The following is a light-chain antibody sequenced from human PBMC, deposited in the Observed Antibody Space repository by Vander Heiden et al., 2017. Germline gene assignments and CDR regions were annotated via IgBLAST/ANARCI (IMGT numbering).Light chain of an antibody. CDR1: QSVSRY. Sequence: DTQMTQSPSSLSASVRDRVTSTCRASQSVSRYLNWYQQKPGKAPKLLIYAASSLQSGVPSRFSGSGSGTDFTLTISSLQPEDFGTYYCKQSYSTPRTFGQGTKVEIK. J-gene: IGKJ1*01. CDR2: AAS. V-gene: IGKV1-39*01. CDR3: KQSYSTPRT.